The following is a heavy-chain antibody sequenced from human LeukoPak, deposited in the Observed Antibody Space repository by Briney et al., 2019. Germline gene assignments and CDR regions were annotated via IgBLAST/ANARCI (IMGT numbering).Heavy chain of an antibody. J-gene: IGHJ3*02. V-gene: IGHV4-34*01. D-gene: IGHD2-15*01. CDR1: GGSFSGYY. CDR2: INHSRST. Sequence: SETLSLACAVYGGSFSGYYWSWIRQPPGKGLEWIGEINHSRSTNYNPSLKSRVTISVDTSKNQFSLKLSSVTAADTAVYYCARPNFYCSGGSCSHDAFDIWGQGTMVTVSS. CDR3: ARPNFYCSGGSCSHDAFDI.